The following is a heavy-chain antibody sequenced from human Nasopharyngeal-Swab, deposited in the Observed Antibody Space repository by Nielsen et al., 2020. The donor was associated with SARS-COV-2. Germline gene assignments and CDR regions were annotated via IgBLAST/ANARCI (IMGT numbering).Heavy chain of an antibody. V-gene: IGHV4-4*02. J-gene: IGHJ5*02. CDR1: GGSVRNSNY. CDR2: IYHSGTT. Sequence: SETLSPTCDVSGGSVRNSNYWSWVRQSPGKGLEWIGEIYHSGTTNYNPSLQSRVTISVDKSKNQFSLKLGSVTAADTAVYYCARSSSTSATWYFDAWGPGTLVTVSS. D-gene: IGHD1-1*01. CDR3: ARSSSTSATWYFDA.